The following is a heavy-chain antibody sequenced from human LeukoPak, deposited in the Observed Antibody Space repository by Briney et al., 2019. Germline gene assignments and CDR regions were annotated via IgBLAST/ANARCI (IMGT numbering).Heavy chain of an antibody. CDR1: GASISRYY. CDR3: ARTTLSTTQLWFDP. CDR2: LYYSGST. J-gene: IGHJ5*02. Sequence: SETLSLTCTVSGASISRYYWSWIRQPPGKGLEWIGYLYYSGSTNYNHSLKSRVTISVDTSKNQFSLKLSSVTAADTAVYYCARTTLSTTQLWFDPWGQGTLVTVSS. D-gene: IGHD2-2*01. V-gene: IGHV4-59*01.